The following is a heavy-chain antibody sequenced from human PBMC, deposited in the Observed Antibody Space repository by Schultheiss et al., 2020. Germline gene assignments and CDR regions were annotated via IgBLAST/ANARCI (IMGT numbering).Heavy chain of an antibody. Sequence: SETLSLTCTVSGGSISSYYWSWIRQPPGKGLEWIGYIYYSGSTSYNPSLKSRVTISVDTSKNQFSLKLSSVTAADTAVYYCARSCSSTSCHNWFDPWGQGTLVTVSS. CDR2: IYYSGST. CDR3: ARSCSSTSCHNWFDP. CDR1: GGSISSYY. D-gene: IGHD2-2*01. J-gene: IGHJ5*02. V-gene: IGHV4-59*01.